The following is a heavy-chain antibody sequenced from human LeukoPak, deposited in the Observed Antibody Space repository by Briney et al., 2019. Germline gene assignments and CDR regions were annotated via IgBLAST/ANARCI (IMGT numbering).Heavy chain of an antibody. D-gene: IGHD3-22*01. J-gene: IGHJ4*02. Sequence: GGSLRLSCATSGFVFSKNGMHWVRQAPGKGLEWVAFIRHDESNKYYADSVKGRFTISRDNSKNTLSLQMNSLRDDDTAIYYCAKGESYYYDSSTYSPPFDYWGQGTLVIVSS. CDR3: AKGESYYYDSSTYSPPFDY. CDR1: GFVFSKNG. V-gene: IGHV3-30*02. CDR2: IRHDESNK.